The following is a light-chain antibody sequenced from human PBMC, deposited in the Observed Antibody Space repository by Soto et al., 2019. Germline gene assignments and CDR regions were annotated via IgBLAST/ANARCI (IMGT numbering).Light chain of an antibody. V-gene: IGLV2-14*03. CDR3: SSYTSSSTLVV. CDR2: DVS. Sequence: QSALTQPASVSGSPGQSITISCTGTSSDVGAYNYVSWYQQHPGKAPKLMIYDVSHRPSGVSNRFSCSKSGNTASLTISGLQAEDEADYYCSSYTSSSTLVVFGGGTKLTVL. CDR1: SSDVGAYNY. J-gene: IGLJ2*01.